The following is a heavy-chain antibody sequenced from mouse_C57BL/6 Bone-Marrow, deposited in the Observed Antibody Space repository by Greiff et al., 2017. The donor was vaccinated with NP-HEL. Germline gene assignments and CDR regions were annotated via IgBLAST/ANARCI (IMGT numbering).Heavy chain of an antibody. D-gene: IGHD2-2*01. CDR3: VRERLRRRGYAMDY. CDR1: GFTFNTYA. Sequence: EVQLVESGGGLVQPKGSLKLSCAASGFTFNTYAMHWVRQAPGKGLEWVARIRSKSSNYATYYADSVKDRFTISRDDSQSMLYLQMNNLKTEDTAMYYCVRERLRRRGYAMDYWGQGTSVTVSS. CDR2: IRSKSSNYAT. J-gene: IGHJ4*01. V-gene: IGHV10-3*01.